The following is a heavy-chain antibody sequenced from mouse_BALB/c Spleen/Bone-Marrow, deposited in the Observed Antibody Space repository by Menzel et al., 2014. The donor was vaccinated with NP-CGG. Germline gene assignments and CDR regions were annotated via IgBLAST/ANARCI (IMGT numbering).Heavy chain of an antibody. V-gene: IGHV1-54*01. CDR1: GYAFTNYL. D-gene: IGHD3-2*01. CDR2: INPGSGGA. Sequence: QVQLQQSGAELVRPGTSVKVSCKASGYAFTNYLIEWVKQRPGQGLEWIGVINPGSGGANYNEKFKGKATLTGDKSSSTDYLQLSSLTSDDSAVYFCARDWTARAVDYWGQGTTLTVSS. J-gene: IGHJ2*01. CDR3: ARDWTARAVDY.